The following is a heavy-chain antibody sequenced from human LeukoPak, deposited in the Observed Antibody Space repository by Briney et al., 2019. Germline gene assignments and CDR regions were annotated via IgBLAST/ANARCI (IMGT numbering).Heavy chain of an antibody. J-gene: IGHJ4*02. Sequence: SETLSLTCTVSGGSISSYYWSWIRQPPGKGLEWIGYIYYSGSTNYNPSLKSRVTISVDTSKNQFSLKLSSVTAADTAVYYCARDQGGATSYWGQGTLVTVSS. V-gene: IGHV4-59*01. CDR2: IYYSGST. D-gene: IGHD1-26*01. CDR3: ARDQGGATSY. CDR1: GGSISSYY.